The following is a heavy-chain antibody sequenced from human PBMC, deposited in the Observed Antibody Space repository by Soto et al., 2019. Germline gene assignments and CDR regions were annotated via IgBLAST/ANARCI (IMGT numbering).Heavy chain of an antibody. V-gene: IGHV3-30-3*01. CDR3: ARDHQAQSTAMVMN. CDR2: ISYDGSNK. D-gene: IGHD5-18*01. J-gene: IGHJ4*02. Sequence: PGGSLRLSCAASGFTLSSYAMHWVRQAPGKGLEWVAVISYDGSNKYYADSVKGRFTISRDNSKNTLYLQMNSLRAGDTAVYYCARDHQAQSTAMVMNWGQGTLVTVSS. CDR1: GFTLSSYA.